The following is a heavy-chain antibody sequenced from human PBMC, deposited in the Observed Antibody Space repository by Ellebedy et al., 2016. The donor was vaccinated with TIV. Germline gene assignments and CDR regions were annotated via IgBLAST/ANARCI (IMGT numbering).Heavy chain of an antibody. CDR3: ARGGIAAAGILNWFDP. V-gene: IGHV4-59*08. Sequence: MPSETLSLTCTVSGGSISSYYWSWIRQPPGKGLEWIGYVFYSGSTNYNPSLKSRVTISMDTSKNQFSLKLSSVTAADTAVYYCARGGIAAAGILNWFDPWGQGTLVTVSS. D-gene: IGHD6-13*01. CDR1: GGSISSYY. J-gene: IGHJ5*02. CDR2: VFYSGST.